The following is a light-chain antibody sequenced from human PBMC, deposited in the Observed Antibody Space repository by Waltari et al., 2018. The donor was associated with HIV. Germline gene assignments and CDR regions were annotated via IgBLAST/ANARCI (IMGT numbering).Light chain of an antibody. CDR2: EVT. V-gene: IGLV2-14*01. CDR1: SSDIGGYNF. CDR3: SSYTSSATGVL. Sequence: QSALTQPASVSRSPGQSITISCPGTSSDIGGYNFVHWYQQHPGRAPRLMIYEVTSRPSGVSNRFSGSRSGNTASLTISGLQAEDEADYYCSSYTSSATGVLFGGGTTLTVL. J-gene: IGLJ2*01.